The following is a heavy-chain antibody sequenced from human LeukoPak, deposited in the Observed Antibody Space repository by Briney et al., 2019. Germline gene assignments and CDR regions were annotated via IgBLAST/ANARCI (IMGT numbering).Heavy chain of an antibody. J-gene: IGHJ3*02. CDR2: IYYSGST. CDR3: ARDAIGYCSGGSCPSSDAFGI. D-gene: IGHD2-15*01. CDR1: GGSISSYY. Sequence: SETLSLTCTVSGGSISSYYWSWIRQPPGKGLEWIGYIYYSGSTNYNPSLKSRVTISVDTSKNQFSLKLSSVTAADTAVYYCARDAIGYCSGGSCPSSDAFGIWGQGTMVTVSS. V-gene: IGHV4-59*01.